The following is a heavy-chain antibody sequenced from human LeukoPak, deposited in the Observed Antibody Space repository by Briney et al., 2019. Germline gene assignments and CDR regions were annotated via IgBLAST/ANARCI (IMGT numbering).Heavy chain of an antibody. CDR3: AKGDSSGYYYEPPYFDY. Sequence: GGSLRLSCAASGFTFSSYAMSWVRQAPGKELEWVSAISGSGGSTYYADSVKGRFTISRDNSKNTLYLQMNSLRAEDTAVYYCAKGDSSGYYYEPPYFDYWGQGTLVTVSS. V-gene: IGHV3-23*01. J-gene: IGHJ4*02. D-gene: IGHD3-22*01. CDR2: ISGSGGST. CDR1: GFTFSSYA.